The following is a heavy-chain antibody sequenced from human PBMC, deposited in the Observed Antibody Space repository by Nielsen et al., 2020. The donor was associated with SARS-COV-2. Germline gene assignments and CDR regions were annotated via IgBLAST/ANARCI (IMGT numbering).Heavy chain of an antibody. D-gene: IGHD5-12*01. V-gene: IGHV4-34*01. CDR2: INHSGST. Sequence: SETLSLTCAVYGGSFSGYYWSWIRQPPGKGLEWIGEINHSGSTNYNPSLKSRVTIPVDTSKNQFSLKLSSVTAADTAVYYCARGLGGYDSSYYYYYGMDVWGQGTTVTVSS. CDR3: ARGLGGYDSSYYYYYGMDV. J-gene: IGHJ6*02. CDR1: GGSFSGYY.